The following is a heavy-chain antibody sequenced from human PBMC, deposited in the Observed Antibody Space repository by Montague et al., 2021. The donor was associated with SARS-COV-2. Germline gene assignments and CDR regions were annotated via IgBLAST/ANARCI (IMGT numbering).Heavy chain of an antibody. V-gene: IGHV4-39*01. Sequence: SETLSLTCTVSGGSISSSSYYWAWIRQPPGKGLEWIGSIYHRGSTYYNPSLKSRVLISVDTSKNQLSLTLTSVTAADTAVYYCATQEDPSGWIPGPFDFWGQGTLVAVSS. CDR3: ATQEDPSGWIPGPFDF. J-gene: IGHJ4*02. D-gene: IGHD6-19*01. CDR2: IYHRGST. CDR1: GGSISSSSYY.